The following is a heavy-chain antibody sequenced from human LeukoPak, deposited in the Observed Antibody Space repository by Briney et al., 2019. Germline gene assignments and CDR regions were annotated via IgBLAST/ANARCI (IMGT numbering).Heavy chain of an antibody. CDR1: GGSISSYY. V-gene: IGHV4-59*01. D-gene: IGHD3-22*01. J-gene: IGHJ2*01. Sequence: SETLSLTCTVSGGSISSYYWSWIRQPPGKGLEWIGYIYYSGSTNYNPSLKSRVTISVDTSKNQFSLKLSSVTAADTAVYYCASNYDNSGYVPGFFDLWGRGTLVTVSS. CDR3: ASNYDNSGYVPGFFDL. CDR2: IYYSGST.